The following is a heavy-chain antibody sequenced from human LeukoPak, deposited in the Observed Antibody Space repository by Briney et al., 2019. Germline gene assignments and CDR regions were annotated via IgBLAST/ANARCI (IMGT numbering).Heavy chain of an antibody. V-gene: IGHV3-11*06. CDR3: AKDQTGDSTYYYMDV. Sequence: GGSLRLSCAASGFTFSDYYMNWVRQAPGKGLEWVSSISSSSSYIYYADSVKGRFTISRDNSKNTLYLQMNSLRAEDTAVYYCAKDQTGDSTYYYMDVWGKGTTVTIS. CDR1: GFTFSDYY. J-gene: IGHJ6*03. D-gene: IGHD7-27*01. CDR2: ISSSSSYI.